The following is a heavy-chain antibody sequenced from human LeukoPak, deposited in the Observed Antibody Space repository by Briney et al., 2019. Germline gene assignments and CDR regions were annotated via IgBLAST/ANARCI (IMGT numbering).Heavy chain of an antibody. D-gene: IGHD1-1*01. Sequence: GASVKVSCKASGYTFSSYGISWVRQAPGQGLDWMGWISTYNGNTHYAQKLQDRVTMTTDTSTSTAYMELRSLRSDDTAMYYCARRLERHHDFDYWGQGTLVTVSS. J-gene: IGHJ4*02. CDR2: ISTYNGNT. CDR1: GYTFSSYG. CDR3: ARRLERHHDFDY. V-gene: IGHV1-18*01.